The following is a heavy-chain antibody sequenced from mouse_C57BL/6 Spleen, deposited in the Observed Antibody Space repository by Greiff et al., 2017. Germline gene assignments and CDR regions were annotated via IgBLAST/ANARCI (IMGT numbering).Heavy chain of an antibody. CDR3: TRGVYGSSCFDY. CDR2: IDPEPGGT. D-gene: IGHD1-1*01. CDR1: GYTFTDYE. J-gene: IGHJ2*01. V-gene: IGHV1-15*01. Sequence: VQLQQSGAELVRPGASVTLSCKASGYTFTDYEMHWVKQTPVHGLEWIGAIDPEPGGTAYNQKFKGKAILTADKSSSTAYMELRSLTSEDSAVDYCTRGVYGSSCFDYWGQGTTLTVSS.